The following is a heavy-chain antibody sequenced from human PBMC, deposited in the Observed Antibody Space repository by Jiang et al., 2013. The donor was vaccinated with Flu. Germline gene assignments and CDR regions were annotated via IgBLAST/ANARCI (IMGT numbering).Heavy chain of an antibody. D-gene: IGHD1-26*01. CDR2: TYYRSKWYN. V-gene: IGHV6-1*01. Sequence: SSNNVAWNWFRQSPSRGLEWLGRTYYRSKWYNDYAVSVKSRITINPDTSKNQFSLQLNSVTPEDTAVYYCASAPREDTGYYNMDVWGQGTTVTVSS. CDR3: ASAPREDTGYYNMDV. CDR1: SSNNVA. J-gene: IGHJ6*02.